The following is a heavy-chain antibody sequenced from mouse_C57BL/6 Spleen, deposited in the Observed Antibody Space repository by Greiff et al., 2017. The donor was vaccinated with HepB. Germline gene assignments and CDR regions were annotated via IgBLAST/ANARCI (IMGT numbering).Heavy chain of an antibody. CDR2: ISDGGSYT. V-gene: IGHV5-4*01. CDR1: GFTFSSYA. J-gene: IGHJ3*01. Sequence: EVKLVESGGGLVKPGGSLKLSCAASGFTFSSYAMSWVRQTPEKRLEWVATISDGGSYTYYPDNVKGRFTISSDNAKNNLYLQMSHLKSEDTAMYYGAREGYGSSWFAYWGQGTLVTVSA. CDR3: AREGYGSSWFAY. D-gene: IGHD1-1*01.